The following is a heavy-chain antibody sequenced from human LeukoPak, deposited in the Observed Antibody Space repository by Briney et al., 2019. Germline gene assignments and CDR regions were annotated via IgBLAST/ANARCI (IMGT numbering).Heavy chain of an antibody. V-gene: IGHV1-69*05. CDR3: ARGRSEDGYNPYFDY. D-gene: IGHD5-24*01. CDR2: IIPIFGTA. J-gene: IGHJ4*02. CDR1: GGTFSSYA. Sequence: GASVKVSCKASGGTFSSYAISWVRQAPGQGLEWMGGIIPIFGTANYAQKFQGRVTITRDTSASTAYMELSSLRSEDTAVYYCARGRSEDGYNPYFDYWGQGTLVTVSS.